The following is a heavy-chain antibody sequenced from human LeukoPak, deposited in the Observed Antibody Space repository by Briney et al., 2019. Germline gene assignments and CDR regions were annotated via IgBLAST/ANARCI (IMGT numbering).Heavy chain of an antibody. V-gene: IGHV4-4*07. CDR3: AREAITMVRGDGHYYYMDV. D-gene: IGHD3-10*01. J-gene: IGHJ6*03. CDR2: IYTSGST. Sequence: SETLSLTCTVSGGSISSYYWSWIRQPAGKGLEWIGRIYTSGSTNYNPSLKSRVTISVDKSKNQFSLQLSSVTAADTAVYYYAREAITMVRGDGHYYYMDVWGKGTTVTVSS. CDR1: GGSISSYY.